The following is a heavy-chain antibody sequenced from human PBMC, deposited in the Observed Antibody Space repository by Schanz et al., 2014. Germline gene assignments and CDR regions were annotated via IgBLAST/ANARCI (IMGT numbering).Heavy chain of an antibody. V-gene: IGHV1-2*02. CDR2: INPLSGAA. CDR1: GYTFTGYY. CDR3: ARRGPNCSNNACYHGWFDP. J-gene: IGHJ5*02. Sequence: QVLLVQSGAEVKQPGASVKVSCKASGYTFTGYYIHWVRQAPGQGFEWMGWINPLSGAADYAPTTQGRVSMNRETSISTAYMEVTRLVSSDTAVYYCARRGPNCSNNACYHGWFDPWGQGTLVTVSS. D-gene: IGHD4-4*01.